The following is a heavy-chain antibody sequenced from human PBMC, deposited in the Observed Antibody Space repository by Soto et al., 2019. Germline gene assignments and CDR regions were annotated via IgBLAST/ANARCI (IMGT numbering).Heavy chain of an antibody. CDR2: IWYDGSNK. D-gene: IGHD3-22*01. J-gene: IGHJ6*02. Sequence: GGSLRLSCAASGFTFSSYGMHWVRQAPGKGLEWVAVIWYDGSNKNYADSVKGRFTTSRDNSKNTRYLQMNSRRAEDTAVYYCSRELGEDITMMMDNYYYYYGMDVWGQGTTVTVSS. CDR3: SRELGEDITMMMDNYYYYYGMDV. V-gene: IGHV3-33*01. CDR1: GFTFSSYG.